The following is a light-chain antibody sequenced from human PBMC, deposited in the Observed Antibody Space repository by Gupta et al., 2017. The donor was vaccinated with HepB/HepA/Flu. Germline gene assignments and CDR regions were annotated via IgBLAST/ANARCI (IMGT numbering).Light chain of an antibody. V-gene: IGLV3-19*01. J-gene: IGLJ2*01. CDR3: KSRDTSGNHLV. CDR2: GKN. Sequence: SGLTQDPAVSVPLGQTVSITCQGDSLSSYYASWYQQKPGQAPVLVIYGKNNRPSGIPDRFSGSSSGNTASLTITGAQAEDEADYYCKSRDTSGNHLVFGGGTKVTVL. CDR1: SLSSYY.